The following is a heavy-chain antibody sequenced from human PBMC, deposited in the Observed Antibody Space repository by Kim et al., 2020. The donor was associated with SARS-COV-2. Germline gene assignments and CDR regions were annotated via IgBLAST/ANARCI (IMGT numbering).Heavy chain of an antibody. Sequence: SETLSLTCTVSGGSISRNSYNWGWIRQPPGKGLEWIGSVYYTGSTHYNPSLKSRVAISVGTSKNQFSLKLTSVTATDTAVYYCARWYGNSFDYWGLGTLV. V-gene: IGHV4-39*01. D-gene: IGHD6-13*01. CDR3: ARWYGNSFDY. CDR1: GGSISRNSYN. CDR2: VYYTGST. J-gene: IGHJ4*02.